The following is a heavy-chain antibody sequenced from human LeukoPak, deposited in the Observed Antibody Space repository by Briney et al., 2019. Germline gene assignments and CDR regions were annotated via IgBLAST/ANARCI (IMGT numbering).Heavy chain of an antibody. V-gene: IGHV4-59*01. CDR1: GGSISSYY. J-gene: IGHJ5*02. Sequence: PSETLSLTCTVSGGSISSYYWSWIRQPPGKGLEWIGYIYYSGSTNYNPSLKSRVTISVDTSKNQFSLKLSSVTAADTAVYYCARVYAWGGPNWFDPWGQGTLVTVSS. CDR3: ARVYAWGGPNWFDP. CDR2: IYYSGST. D-gene: IGHD3-16*01.